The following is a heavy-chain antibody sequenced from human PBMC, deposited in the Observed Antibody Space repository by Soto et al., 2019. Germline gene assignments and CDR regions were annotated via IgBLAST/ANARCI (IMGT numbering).Heavy chain of an antibody. CDR3: ARAPVGFPILYYGMDV. CDR2: INPNSGGT. CDR1: GYTFTSYG. Sequence: ASVKVSCKASGYTFTSYGISWVRQAPGQGLEWMGWINPNSGGTNYAQKFQGWVTMTRDASISTAYMELSRLRSDDTAVYYCARAPVGFPILYYGMDVWGQGTTVTVSS. D-gene: IGHD3-10*01. J-gene: IGHJ6*02. V-gene: IGHV1-2*04.